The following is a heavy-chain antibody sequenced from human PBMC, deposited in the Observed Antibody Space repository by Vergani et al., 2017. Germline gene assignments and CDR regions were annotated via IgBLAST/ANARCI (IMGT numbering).Heavy chain of an antibody. J-gene: IGHJ6*04. CDR3: AKELCGTGNCYGWNHLEV. Sequence: VESGGGLVQPGGSLRLSCTVSGFTFSSNDFHWVRQPAGKGLDWVSSIGVDGDRYYSDSVKGRFTISRDNGQSYLYLDMDNLRVEDTAVYFCAKELCGTGNCYGWNHLEVWGEGTSVTVSS. CDR1: GFTFSSND. CDR2: IGVDGDR. V-gene: IGHV3-13*01. D-gene: IGHD1-1*01.